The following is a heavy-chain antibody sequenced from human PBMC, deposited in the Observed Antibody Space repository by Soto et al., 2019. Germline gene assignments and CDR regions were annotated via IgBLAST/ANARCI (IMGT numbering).Heavy chain of an antibody. CDR2: IWYDGSKK. V-gene: IGHV3-33*01. Sequence: QVQVVESGGGVVQPGRSLRLSCAAAGFTFSSFRMHWVRQAPGKGREWVSLIWYDGSKKSYGDSVKGRFTISRDNSRNTVYLQMSSLRADDTAVYYCARDASYYSLWRGYYPSRNGMDVWGQGTTVTVSS. CDR3: ARDASYYSLWRGYYPSRNGMDV. D-gene: IGHD3-3*01. CDR1: GFTFSSFR. J-gene: IGHJ6*02.